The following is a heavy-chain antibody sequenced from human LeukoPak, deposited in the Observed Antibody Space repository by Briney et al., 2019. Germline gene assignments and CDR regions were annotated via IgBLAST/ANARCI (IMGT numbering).Heavy chain of an antibody. J-gene: IGHJ6*03. Sequence: SETLSLTCTVSGGSISSSSYYWGWIRQPPGKGLEWIGNMYYSGSTYYNPSLKSRVTISVDTSKNNFSLKLSSVTAADAAVYYCARCLGWEDTGGYYMDVWGKGTTVTVSS. D-gene: IGHD5-18*01. CDR3: ARCLGWEDTGGYYMDV. V-gene: IGHV4-39*07. CDR1: GGSISSSSYY. CDR2: MYYSGST.